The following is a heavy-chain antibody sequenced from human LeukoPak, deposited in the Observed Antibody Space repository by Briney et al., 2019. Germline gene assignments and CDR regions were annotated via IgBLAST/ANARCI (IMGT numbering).Heavy chain of an antibody. Sequence: GGSLRLSCSASGFTVSSKYMTWVRQAPGKGLELVSVIYDGDRSFYADSVKGRFTIFRDRSRNTLHLQMNSLRAEDTAVYYCARADGDSWGQFDYWGQGILVTVSS. CDR1: GFTVSSKY. V-gene: IGHV3-53*01. CDR2: IYDGDRS. D-gene: IGHD4-17*01. CDR3: ARADGDSWGQFDY. J-gene: IGHJ4*02.